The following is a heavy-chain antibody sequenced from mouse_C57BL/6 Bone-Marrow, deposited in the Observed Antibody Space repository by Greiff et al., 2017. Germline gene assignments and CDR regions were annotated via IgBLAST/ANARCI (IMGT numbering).Heavy chain of an antibody. D-gene: IGHD2-2*01. CDR1: GYTFTSYW. V-gene: IGHV1-50*01. Sequence: QVQLQQPGAELVKPGASVKLSCKASGYTFTSYWMQWVKQRPGQGLEWIGEIDPSDGRTNYNQEFKGKATLTVDTSSSTAYMQLSSLTSEDSAVYYCARGGYDEVDYWGQGTTLTVSS. CDR2: IDPSDGRT. CDR3: ARGGYDEVDY. J-gene: IGHJ2*01.